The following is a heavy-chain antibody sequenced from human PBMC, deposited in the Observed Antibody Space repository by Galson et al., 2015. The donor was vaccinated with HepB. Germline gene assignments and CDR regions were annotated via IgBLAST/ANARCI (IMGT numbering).Heavy chain of an antibody. CDR2: IIPILGIA. Sequence: SVKVSCKASGGTFSSYAISWVRQAPGQGLEWMGRIIPILGIANYAQKFQGRVTITADKSTSTAYMELSSLRSEDTAVYYCARDVKSFSGGFDYWGQGTLVTVSS. CDR3: ARDVKSFSGGFDY. CDR1: GGTFSSYA. J-gene: IGHJ4*02. D-gene: IGHD2-15*01. V-gene: IGHV1-69*04.